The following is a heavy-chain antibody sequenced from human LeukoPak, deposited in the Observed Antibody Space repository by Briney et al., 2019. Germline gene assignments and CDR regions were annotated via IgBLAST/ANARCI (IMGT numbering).Heavy chain of an antibody. D-gene: IGHD5-18*01. J-gene: IGHJ4*02. CDR2: IKQDGSEK. CDR3: ARGGYNYGYPSYYFDY. V-gene: IGHV3-7*01. CDR1: GFTFSSYW. Sequence: GGSLRLSCAASGFTFSSYWMSWVRQAPGKGLEWVANIKQDGSEKYYVDSVKGRFTISRDNAKNSLYLQMNSLRAEDTAVYYCARGGYNYGYPSYYFDYWGQGTLVTVSS.